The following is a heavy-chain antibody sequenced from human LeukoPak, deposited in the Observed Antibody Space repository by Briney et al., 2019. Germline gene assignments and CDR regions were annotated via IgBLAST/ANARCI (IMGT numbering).Heavy chain of an antibody. V-gene: IGHV7-4-1*02. D-gene: IGHD3-10*01. CDR3: ARGDYYGSGSYYYGMDV. CDR1: GGTFSSYA. CDR2: INTNTGNP. J-gene: IGHJ6*02. Sequence: ASVKVSCKASGGTFSSYAISWVRQAPGQGLEWMGWINTNTGNPTYAQGFTGRFVFSLDTSVSTAYLQISSLKAEDTAVYYCARGDYYGSGSYYYGMDVWGQGTTVTVSS.